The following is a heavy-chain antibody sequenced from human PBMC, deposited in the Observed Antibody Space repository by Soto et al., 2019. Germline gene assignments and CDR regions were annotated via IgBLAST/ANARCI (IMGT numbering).Heavy chain of an antibody. V-gene: IGHV1-2*04. CDR2: INPNSGGT. J-gene: IGHJ6*03. D-gene: IGHD1-1*01. Sequence: ASVKVSCKASGYTFTGYYMHWVRQAPGQGLEWMGWINPNSGGTNYAQKFQGWVTMTRDTSISTAYMELSRLRSDDTAVYYCARDRGKALEQREYYYYMDVWGKGTTVTVSS. CDR1: GYTFTGYY. CDR3: ARDRGKALEQREYYYYMDV.